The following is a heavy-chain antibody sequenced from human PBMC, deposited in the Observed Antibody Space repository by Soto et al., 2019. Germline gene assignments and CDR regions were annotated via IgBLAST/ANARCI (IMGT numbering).Heavy chain of an antibody. Sequence: ASVKVSCKASGYTLTSYGISWVRQAPGQGLEWMGWISAYNGNTNYAQKLQGRVTMTTDTSTSTAYMELRSLRSDDTAVYYCARMDSGYSGYEQWYYYHGMDVWGQGPTVTLS. J-gene: IGHJ6*02. CDR3: ARMDSGYSGYEQWYYYHGMDV. CDR2: ISAYNGNT. V-gene: IGHV1-18*01. D-gene: IGHD5-12*01. CDR1: GYTLTSYG.